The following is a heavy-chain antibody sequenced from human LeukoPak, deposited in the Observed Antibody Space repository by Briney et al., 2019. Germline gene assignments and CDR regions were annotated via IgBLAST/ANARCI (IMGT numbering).Heavy chain of an antibody. J-gene: IGHJ6*03. Sequence: SETLSLTCTVSGGSISSYYWSWIRQPPGKGLEWMGYIYYSGSTNYNPSLKSRVTISVDTSKNQFSLKLSSVTAADTAVYYCARDRRDGYNYYGYMDVWGKGTTVTISS. CDR3: ARDRRDGYNYYGYMDV. D-gene: IGHD5-24*01. CDR2: IYYSGST. V-gene: IGHV4-59*01. CDR1: GGSISSYY.